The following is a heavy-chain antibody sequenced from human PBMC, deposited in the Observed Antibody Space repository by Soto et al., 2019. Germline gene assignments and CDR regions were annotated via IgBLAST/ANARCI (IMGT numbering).Heavy chain of an antibody. J-gene: IGHJ4*02. V-gene: IGHV3-23*01. D-gene: IGHD6-13*01. Sequence: EVQLLESGGGFVQPGGSLRLSCAASGFTFSSYAMSWVRQAPGKGLEWVSAISGSGGSTYYADSVKGRFTISRDNSKNPLYLQMNSLRAEDTAVYYCAKHLSSSPSYFDYWGQGTLVTVSS. CDR2: ISGSGGST. CDR3: AKHLSSSPSYFDY. CDR1: GFTFSSYA.